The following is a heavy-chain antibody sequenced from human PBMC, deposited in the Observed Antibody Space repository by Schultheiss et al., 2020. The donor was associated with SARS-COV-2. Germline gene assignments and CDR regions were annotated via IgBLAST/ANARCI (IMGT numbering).Heavy chain of an antibody. CDR2: ISGSGGST. V-gene: IGHV3-23*01. Sequence: GGSLRLSCAASGFTFSSYAMSWVRQAPGKGLEWVSAISGSGGSTYYADSVKGRFTISRDNSKNTLYLQMNSLKTEDTAVYYCTAEGYGSFVGYWGQGTLVTVSS. CDR1: GFTFSSYA. CDR3: TAEGYGSFVGY. D-gene: IGHD2-15*01. J-gene: IGHJ4*02.